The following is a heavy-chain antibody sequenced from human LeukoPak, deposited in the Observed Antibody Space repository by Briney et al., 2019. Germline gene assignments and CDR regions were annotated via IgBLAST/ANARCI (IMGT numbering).Heavy chain of an antibody. Sequence: PGGSLRLSCVGSGFPFSRFSMTWVRQAPGKGLEWVSSISSTSSYIFYADSVKGRFTISRDNANNSLFLQMNSLRSDDTAVYYCARDPFATTSTFPAAGGPGGWFDPWGQGILVTVSS. CDR2: ISSTSSYI. D-gene: IGHD6-13*01. CDR3: ARDPFATTSTFPAAGGPGGWFDP. J-gene: IGHJ5*02. V-gene: IGHV3-21*01. CDR1: GFPFSRFS.